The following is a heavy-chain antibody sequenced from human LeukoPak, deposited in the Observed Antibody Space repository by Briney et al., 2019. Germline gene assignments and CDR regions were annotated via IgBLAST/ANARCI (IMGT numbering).Heavy chain of an antibody. V-gene: IGHV3-30*18. CDR2: ISYDGSNK. J-gene: IGHJ4*02. CDR3: AKDLGVRYFDWLIPGSDY. D-gene: IGHD3-9*01. Sequence: GGSLRLSCAASGFTFNIYGMHWVRQAPGKGLEWVAVISYDGSNKYYADSVKGRFTISRDNSKNTLYLQMNSLRAEDTAVYYCAKDLGVRYFDWLIPGSDYWGQGTLVTVSS. CDR1: GFTFNIYG.